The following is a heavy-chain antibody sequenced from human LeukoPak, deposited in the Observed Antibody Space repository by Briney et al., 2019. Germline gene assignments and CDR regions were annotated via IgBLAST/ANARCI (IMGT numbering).Heavy chain of an antibody. J-gene: IGHJ4*02. V-gene: IGHV5-51*01. CDR1: GYSFTTYW. CDR2: IYPGDSDT. CDR3: ARHIAYTSGWYRDY. Sequence: GESLKISCKGSGYSFTTYWIGWVRQMPGKGLEWMGIIYPGDSDTRYSPSFQGLVAISADKSTSTAYLQWSSLKASDTAIYYCARHIAYTSGWYRDYWGRGTLVTVSS. D-gene: IGHD6-19*01.